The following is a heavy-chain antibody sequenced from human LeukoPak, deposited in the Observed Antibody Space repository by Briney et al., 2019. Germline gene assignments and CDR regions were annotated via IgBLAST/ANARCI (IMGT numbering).Heavy chain of an antibody. V-gene: IGHV4-4*02. CDR3: ARVKAAAGTPPFDY. Sequence: SETLSLTCAVSGGSISSSNWWSWVRQPPGKGLEWIGEIYHSGSTNYNPSLKSRVTISVDTSKNQFSLKLSSVTAADTAVYYCARVKAAAGTPPFDYWGQGTLVTVSS. J-gene: IGHJ4*02. CDR2: IYHSGST. CDR1: GGSISSSNW. D-gene: IGHD6-13*01.